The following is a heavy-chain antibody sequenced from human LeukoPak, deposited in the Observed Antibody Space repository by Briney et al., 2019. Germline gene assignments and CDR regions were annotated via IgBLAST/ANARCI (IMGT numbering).Heavy chain of an antibody. J-gene: IGHJ5*02. CDR3: ARAWGHFDP. D-gene: IGHD3-16*01. Sequence: SETLSLTCTVSGGSINSSNYHWGWIRQPPGKGLEWIGSISYSGSTYYNPSLKSRVTISVDTSKNQFSLKLSSVTAADTAVYYCARAWGHFDPWGQGTLVTVSS. CDR2: ISYSGST. V-gene: IGHV4-39*07. CDR1: GGSINSSNYH.